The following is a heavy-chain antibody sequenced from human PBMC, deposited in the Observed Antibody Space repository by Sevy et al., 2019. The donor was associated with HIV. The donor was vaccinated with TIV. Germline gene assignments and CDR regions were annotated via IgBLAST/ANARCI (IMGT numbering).Heavy chain of an antibody. V-gene: IGHV4-30-4*01. CDR1: GGSISSGDYY. Sequence: SETLSLTCTVSGGSISSGDYYWSWIRQPPGKGLEWIGYIYYSGSTYYNPSLKSRVTISVDTSKNQFSLKLSSVTAAETAVYYCAGYCSSTSCYRGVWFDPWGQGTLVTVSS. D-gene: IGHD2-2*02. J-gene: IGHJ5*02. CDR3: AGYCSSTSCYRGVWFDP. CDR2: IYYSGST.